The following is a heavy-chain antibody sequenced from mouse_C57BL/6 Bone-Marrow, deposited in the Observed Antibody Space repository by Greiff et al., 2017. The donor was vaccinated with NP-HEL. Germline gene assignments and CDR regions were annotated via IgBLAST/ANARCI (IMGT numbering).Heavy chain of an antibody. Sequence: QVQLQQPGAELVMPGASVKMSCKASGYTFTSYWMHWVKQRPGQGLEWIGEIDPSDSNTNYNQKFKGKATLTVDKSSSTAYMQLSSLTSEYSAVYYCAREGLFSIFYYFDYWGRGTTPTVSA. CDR1: GYTFTSYW. CDR3: AREGLFSIFYYFDY. D-gene: IGHD6-2*01. CDR2: IDPSDSNT. V-gene: IGHV1-69*01. J-gene: IGHJ2*01.